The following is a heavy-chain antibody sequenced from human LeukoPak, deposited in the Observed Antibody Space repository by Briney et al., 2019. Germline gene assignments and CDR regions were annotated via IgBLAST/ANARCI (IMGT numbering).Heavy chain of an antibody. CDR3: ARLTRRSGNYFDY. J-gene: IGHJ4*02. Sequence: SETLSLTCAVYGGSFSGYYWCCIRQPPGEGLEWIGYIYYGGNTNYNPSLQSRVTISVDTSKSQFSLKLSSVTAADTAVYYCARLTRRSGNYFDYWGQGTLVTVSS. CDR2: IYYGGNT. CDR1: GGSFSGYY. V-gene: IGHV4-59*01. D-gene: IGHD1-1*01.